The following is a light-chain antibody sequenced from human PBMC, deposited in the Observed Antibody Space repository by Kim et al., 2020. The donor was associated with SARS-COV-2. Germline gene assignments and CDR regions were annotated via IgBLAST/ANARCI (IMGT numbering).Light chain of an antibody. V-gene: IGLV3-25*03. CDR1: ALPKQY. CDR2: KDS. Sequence: PGQPARITCSGDALPKQYAYWYQQKPGQAPLLVIYKDSERPSGIPERFSGSSSGTTVTLTISGVQAEDEADYYCQSADSSGTYVVFGGGTQLTVL. CDR3: QSADSSGTYVV. J-gene: IGLJ2*01.